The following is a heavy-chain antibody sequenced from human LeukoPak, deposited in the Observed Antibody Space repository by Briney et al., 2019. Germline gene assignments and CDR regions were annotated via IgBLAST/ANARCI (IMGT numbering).Heavy chain of an antibody. J-gene: IGHJ5*02. D-gene: IGHD3-10*01. CDR3: ATASGSDNWFDP. CDR2: IIPLLHTA. Sequence: SVKVSXAASRGTFNNYAITWVRQVPGQGLEWMRGIIPLLHTADYAQKFRGRVTITADDSTSTAYMELSSLRPEDTAVYYCATASGSDNWFDPWGQGTLVTVSS. CDR1: RGTFNNYA. V-gene: IGHV1-69*13.